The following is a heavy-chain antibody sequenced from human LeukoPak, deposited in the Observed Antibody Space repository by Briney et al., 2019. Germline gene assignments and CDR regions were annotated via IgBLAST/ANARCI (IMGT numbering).Heavy chain of an antibody. CDR3: ARYYYDNSGSIYAFDI. D-gene: IGHD3-22*01. CDR1: GGSISSSNW. Sequence: SETLSLTCAVSGGSISSSNWWSWVRQPPGKGLEGIGRIFHTGTTDYKTSLKGRVTISVDTSKNQFSLKLSSVTTADTAVYYCARYYYDNSGSIYAFDIWGQGTMVTVSS. CDR2: IFHTGTT. J-gene: IGHJ3*02. V-gene: IGHV4-4*02.